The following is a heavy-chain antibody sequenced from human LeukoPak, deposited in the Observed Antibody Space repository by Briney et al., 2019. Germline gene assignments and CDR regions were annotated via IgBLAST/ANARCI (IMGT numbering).Heavy chain of an antibody. CDR1: GGSISSYY. D-gene: IGHD3-10*01. CDR3: ATWTHYGWGSSKRPYYYYGRHV. CDR2: IYYSGST. J-gene: IGHJ6*02. V-gene: IGHV4-59*01. Sequence: SETLSLTCTVSGGSISSYYWSWIRQPPGKGLEWIGCIYYSGSTNYNPSLKSRVTISVDTSKNQFSLKLSSVTAADTAVYYCATWTHYGWGSSKRPYYYYGRHVWGQGTTVTVSS.